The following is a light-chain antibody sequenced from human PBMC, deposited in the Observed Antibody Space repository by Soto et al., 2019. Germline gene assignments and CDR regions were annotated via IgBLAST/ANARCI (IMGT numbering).Light chain of an antibody. J-gene: IGKJ1*01. V-gene: IGKV3-20*01. CDR2: WAS. CDR3: QQYYSIPWT. Sequence: EIVLTQSPGTLSLSPGERATLSCRASQSVSSSYLAWYQQKPGQPPKLLIYWASTRESGVPDRFSGSGSGTDFTLSISSLQAEDVAVYYCQQYYSIPWTFGQGTKVDIK. CDR1: QSVSSSY.